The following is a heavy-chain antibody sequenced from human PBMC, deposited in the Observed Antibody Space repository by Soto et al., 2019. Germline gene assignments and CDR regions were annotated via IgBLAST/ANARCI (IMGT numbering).Heavy chain of an antibody. CDR3: ARETGSSSSDYYYGMDV. Sequence: QVQLVQSGAEVKKPGASVKVSCKASGYTFTSYGISWVRQAPGQGLEWMGWISAYNGNTNYAQKLQGRVTMTTDTSTSIAYMELRSLRSDDTAVYYCARETGSSSSDYYYGMDVWGQGTTVTVSS. J-gene: IGHJ6*02. CDR2: ISAYNGNT. D-gene: IGHD6-6*01. V-gene: IGHV1-18*01. CDR1: GYTFTSYG.